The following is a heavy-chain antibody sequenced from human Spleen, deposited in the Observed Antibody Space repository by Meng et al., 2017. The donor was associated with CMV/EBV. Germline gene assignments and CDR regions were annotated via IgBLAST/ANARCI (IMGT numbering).Heavy chain of an antibody. CDR2: IIPNFGTP. CDR1: GYTLTELS. CDR3: AREVYNSGELTWDYYGLDV. V-gene: IGHV1-69*05. D-gene: IGHD7-27*01. J-gene: IGHJ6*02. Sequence: SVKVSCKVSGYTLTELSMHWVQQAPGQWVEWMGGIIPNFGTPDYAQKFQGRVTITTDESTSTAYMELNSLRSEETAVYYCAREVYNSGELTWDYYGLDVWGQGTKVTVSS.